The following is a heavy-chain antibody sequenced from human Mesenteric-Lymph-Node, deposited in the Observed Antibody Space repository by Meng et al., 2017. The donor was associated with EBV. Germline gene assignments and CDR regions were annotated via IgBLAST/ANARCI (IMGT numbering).Heavy chain of an antibody. CDR3: ATGYSGYAWDF. J-gene: IGHJ4*02. V-gene: IGHV1-69*06. CDR1: GGTFSTYA. Sequence: EQSGSEVKRPGSSGKVSRKASGGTFSTYALSWARQAPGQGLEWMGGIIPIFGAANYAQNFQARITITADKSTSIAYMELSSLRSEDTAVYYCATGYSGYAWDFWGQGTLVTVSS. D-gene: IGHD5-12*01. CDR2: IIPIFGAA.